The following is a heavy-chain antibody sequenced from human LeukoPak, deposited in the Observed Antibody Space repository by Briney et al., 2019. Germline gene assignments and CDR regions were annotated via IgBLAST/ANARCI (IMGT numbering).Heavy chain of an antibody. CDR3: ARDLRPRY. Sequence: GASVKVSCKASGYTFTSYGITWVRQAPGQGLEWMGWINPNSGGTNYAQKFQGRVTMTRDTSISTAYMELSRLRSDDTAVYYCARDLRPRYWGQGTLVTVSS. V-gene: IGHV1-2*02. J-gene: IGHJ4*02. CDR1: GYTFTSYG. D-gene: IGHD6-25*01. CDR2: INPNSGGT.